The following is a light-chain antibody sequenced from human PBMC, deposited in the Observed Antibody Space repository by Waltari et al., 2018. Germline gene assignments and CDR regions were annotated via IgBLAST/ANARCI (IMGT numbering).Light chain of an antibody. CDR3: QQYGSSPT. V-gene: IGKV3-20*01. CDR2: GAS. Sequence: EIVLTQSPGTLSLSPGERATLSCRPSQSVSSSNLAWYHQRPGQAPRLLIYGASSRATGIPDRVSGSGSGTDFTLTISRLEPEDFAVYYCQQYGSSPTFGGGTKVEIK. J-gene: IGKJ4*01. CDR1: QSVSSSN.